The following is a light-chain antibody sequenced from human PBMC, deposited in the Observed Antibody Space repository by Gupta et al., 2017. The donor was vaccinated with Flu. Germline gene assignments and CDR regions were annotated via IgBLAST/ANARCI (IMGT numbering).Light chain of an antibody. CDR2: DVD. CDR1: RSDVGAYNF. Sequence: QSALTQPPSASGSPGQSMTIPCTGTRSDVGAYNFVSWYQHHPAKAPILSMYDVDKRPSGVPDRFSDAKSANTASLTVSGLQSEEEAEYYCNSYADRSVVFGTGTKVTVL. J-gene: IGLJ1*01. CDR3: NSYADRSVV. V-gene: IGLV2-8*01.